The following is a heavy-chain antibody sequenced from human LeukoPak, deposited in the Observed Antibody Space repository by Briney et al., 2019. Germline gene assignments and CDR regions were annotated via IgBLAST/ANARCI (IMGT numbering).Heavy chain of an antibody. Sequence: SETLSLTCTVSGGSISSYYWSWIRQPPGKGLEWIGYIYYAENTNYNPSLKSRVTISVDTSKNQFSLNLTSVTAADTAVYYCAGGNFYDSRGHPYHFHYWGQGTLVTVPS. CDR2: IYYAENT. CDR1: GGSISSYY. J-gene: IGHJ4*02. CDR3: AGGNFYDSRGHPYHFHY. V-gene: IGHV4-59*01. D-gene: IGHD3-22*01.